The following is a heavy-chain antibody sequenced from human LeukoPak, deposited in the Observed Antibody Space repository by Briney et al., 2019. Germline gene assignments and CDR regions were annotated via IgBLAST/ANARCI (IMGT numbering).Heavy chain of an antibody. D-gene: IGHD4-4*01. Sequence: GGSLRLSCAASGFIFSNYGMHWVRQAPGKGLEWVAVVWYDGSNKYYTDSVKGRFTISRDNSKNMLYLQMNSLRAEDTAVYYCARDPSLRVTLDYWGQGTLVTVSS. CDR3: ARDPSLRVTLDY. V-gene: IGHV3-33*01. CDR2: VWYDGSNK. J-gene: IGHJ4*02. CDR1: GFIFSNYG.